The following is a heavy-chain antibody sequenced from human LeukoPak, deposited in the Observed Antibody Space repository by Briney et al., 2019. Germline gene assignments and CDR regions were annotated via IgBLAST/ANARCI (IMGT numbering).Heavy chain of an antibody. CDR3: ARTLVGAVALDTFDI. J-gene: IGHJ3*02. CDR2: IYAGGST. CDR1: GFTVSSNY. V-gene: IGHV3-53*01. Sequence: GGSLRLPCAASGFTVSSNYMSWVRQAPGKGLEWVSVIYAGGSTYYADPVKGRFTISRDNSKNMLFLQMNSLRAEDTAVYYCARTLVGAVALDTFDIWGQGTMVTVSS. D-gene: IGHD6-19*01.